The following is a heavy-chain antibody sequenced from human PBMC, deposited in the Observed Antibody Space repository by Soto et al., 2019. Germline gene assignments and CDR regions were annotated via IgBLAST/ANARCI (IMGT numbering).Heavy chain of an antibody. CDR1: GGSISSGGYY. CDR3: AREGREWLRYGGFDY. Sequence: QVQLQESGPGLVKPSQTLSLTCTVSGGSISSGGYYWSWIRQHRGKGLEWIGYIYYSGSTYYNPSLKSRVTISVDTSKNQFSLKLSSVTAADTAVYYCAREGREWLRYGGFDYWGQGTLVTVSS. V-gene: IGHV4-31*03. D-gene: IGHD5-12*01. CDR2: IYYSGST. J-gene: IGHJ4*02.